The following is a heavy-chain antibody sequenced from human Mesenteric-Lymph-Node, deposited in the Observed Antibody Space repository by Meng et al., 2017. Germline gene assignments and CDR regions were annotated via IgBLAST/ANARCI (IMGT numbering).Heavy chain of an antibody. V-gene: IGHV1-46*01. D-gene: IGHD3-10*01. CDR2: INPSGGST. Sequence: ASVKVSCKASGYTFTSYYMHWVRQAPGQGLEWMGIINPSGGSTSYAQKFQGRVTMTRDTSTSTVYMELSSLRSDDTAMYYCAKTLLWFGELLPTDAFDIWGQGTMVTVSS. CDR3: AKTLLWFGELLPTDAFDI. J-gene: IGHJ3*02. CDR1: GYTFTSYY.